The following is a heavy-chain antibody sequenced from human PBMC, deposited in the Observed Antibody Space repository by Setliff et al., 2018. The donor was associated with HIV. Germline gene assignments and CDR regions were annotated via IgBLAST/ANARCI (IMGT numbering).Heavy chain of an antibody. CDR1: GASISGYY. V-gene: IGHV4-4*07. J-gene: IGHJ3*02. D-gene: IGHD3-22*01. CDR2: IETSGGNI. CDR3: ARDGVWSSGLDAFDI. Sequence: PSETLSLTWTVAGASISGYYWSWIRQAAGKGLEWIGRIETSGGNIDSNPSFKSRVTMSGDPPKNQFSLKLSSVTAADTAVYYCARDGVWSSGLDAFDIWGQGTMVTVSS.